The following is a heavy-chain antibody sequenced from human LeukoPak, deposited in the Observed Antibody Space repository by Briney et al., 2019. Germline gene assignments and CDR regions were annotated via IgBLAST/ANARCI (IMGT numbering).Heavy chain of an antibody. CDR2: ISSSSSYI. CDR3: ARGGYCGGDCYQRPDAFDI. J-gene: IGHJ3*02. CDR1: GFTFSSFT. Sequence: PGGSLRLSCAASGFTFSSFTMNWVRQAPGKGLEWVSSISSSSSYIYYADSVKGRFTISRDNAKNSLYLQMNSLRAEDTAVYYCARGGYCGGDCYQRPDAFDIWGQGTLVTVSS. D-gene: IGHD2-21*02. V-gene: IGHV3-21*01.